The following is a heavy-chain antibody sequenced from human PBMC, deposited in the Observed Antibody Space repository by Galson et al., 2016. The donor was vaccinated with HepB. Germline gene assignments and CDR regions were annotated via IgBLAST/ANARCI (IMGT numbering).Heavy chain of an antibody. CDR3: ARGERAGMKVTHGEWD. V-gene: IGHV1-69*13. Sequence: SVKVSCKASGGTFSSYAISWVRQAPGQGLEWMGGIIPIFGTANYAEKFQGRVTITADESTSIAYMELSSLRSEDTAVYYWARGERAGMKVTHGEWDWGQGTLVTVSS. CDR2: IIPIFGTA. CDR1: GGTFSSYA. J-gene: IGHJ4*02. D-gene: IGHD3-10*01.